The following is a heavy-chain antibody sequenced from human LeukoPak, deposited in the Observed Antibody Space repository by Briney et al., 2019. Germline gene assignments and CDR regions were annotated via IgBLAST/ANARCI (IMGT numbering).Heavy chain of an antibody. CDR1: GGSISISNYY. V-gene: IGHV4-39*01. D-gene: IGHD3-22*01. CDR3: ARKRLGGYYLAY. J-gene: IGHJ4*02. Sequence: SETLSLTCTVSGGSISISNYYWGWIRQPPGKGLEWIGSIYYSGSTYYNPSLKSRVTISVDTSKNQFSLKLSSVTAADTAVYYCARKRLGGYYLAYWGQGTLVTVSS. CDR2: IYYSGST.